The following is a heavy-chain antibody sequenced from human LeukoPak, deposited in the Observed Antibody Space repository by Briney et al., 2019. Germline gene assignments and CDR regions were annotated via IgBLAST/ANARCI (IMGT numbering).Heavy chain of an antibody. Sequence: GASVKVSCKASGGTFSSYAISWVRQAPGQGLEWMGGIIPIFGTANYAQKFQGRVTITADESTSTAYMELSSLRSEDTAVYHCARCEYDYVWGSYRYAPSDYWGQGTLVTVSS. J-gene: IGHJ4*02. CDR3: ARCEYDYVWGSYRYAPSDY. CDR1: GGTFSSYA. CDR2: IIPIFGTA. V-gene: IGHV1-69*13. D-gene: IGHD3-16*02.